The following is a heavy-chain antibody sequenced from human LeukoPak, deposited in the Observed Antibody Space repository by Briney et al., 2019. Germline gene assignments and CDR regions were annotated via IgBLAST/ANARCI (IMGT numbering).Heavy chain of an antibody. CDR2: ISGSGGST. D-gene: IGHD3-10*01. J-gene: IGHJ4*02. CDR1: GCTFSSYA. Sequence: GGSLRLSCAASGCTFSSYAMSWVRQAPGKGLEWVSAISGSGGSTYYADSVKGRFTISRDNSKNSLYLQMNSLRAEDTAVYYCARHYGSGSCPRSDYWGQGTLVTVSS. CDR3: ARHYGSGSCPRSDY. V-gene: IGHV3-23*01.